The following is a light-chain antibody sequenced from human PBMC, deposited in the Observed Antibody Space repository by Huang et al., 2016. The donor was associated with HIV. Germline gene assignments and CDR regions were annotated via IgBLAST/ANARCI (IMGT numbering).Light chain of an antibody. V-gene: IGKV1-5*03. CDR3: QQDNSYSGT. CDR1: QTISTW. Sequence: DIQMTQSPSTLSASVGDRVTITCRASQTISTWLAWYQQKPGKAPKLLIYKAANVENGVPSRCSGGGSGTEFTLTISSLQSDDFATYYCQQDNSYSGTFGQGTKVEVK. J-gene: IGKJ1*01. CDR2: KAA.